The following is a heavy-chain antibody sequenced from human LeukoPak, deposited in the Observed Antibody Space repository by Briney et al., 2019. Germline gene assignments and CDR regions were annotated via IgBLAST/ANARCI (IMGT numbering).Heavy chain of an antibody. D-gene: IGHD2-2*01. CDR3: ARSPSITRDAFDI. V-gene: IGHV3-64*01. CDR2: ISSNGGST. CDR1: GFTFSSYA. J-gene: IGHJ3*02. Sequence: GGSLRLSCAASGFTFSSYAMHWVRQAPGKGLEYVSAISSNGGSTYFANSVKGRFTISRDNSKNTLYLQMGSLRAEDMAVYYCARSPSITRDAFDIWGQGTMVTVSS.